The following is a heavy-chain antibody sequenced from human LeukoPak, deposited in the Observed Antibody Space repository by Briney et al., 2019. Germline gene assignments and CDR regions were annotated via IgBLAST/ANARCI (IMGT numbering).Heavy chain of an antibody. CDR3: ARAPSMIVGPSWFDP. CDR1: GFTFSSYA. J-gene: IGHJ5*02. D-gene: IGHD3-22*01. CDR2: ISYDGSNK. V-gene: IGHV3-30*04. Sequence: GRSLRLSCAASGFTFSSYAMHWVRQAPGKGLEWVAVISYDGSNKYYADSVKGRFTISRDNSKNTLYLQMNSLRAEDTAVYYCARAPSMIVGPSWFDPWGQGTLVTVSS.